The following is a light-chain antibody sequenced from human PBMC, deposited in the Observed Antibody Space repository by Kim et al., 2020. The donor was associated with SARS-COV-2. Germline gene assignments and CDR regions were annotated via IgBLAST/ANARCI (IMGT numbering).Light chain of an antibody. J-gene: IGKJ1*01. CDR1: QDINNY. Sequence: DIQMTQSPSPLSASVGDRVTITCQASQDINNYLNWYQQKPGKAPKLLIYDASNLQTGVPSRFSGSGSGTDFTFTISSLQPEDFASYYCQQYDNVPPTFGHGTKLEI. V-gene: IGKV1-33*01. CDR3: QQYDNVPPT. CDR2: DAS.